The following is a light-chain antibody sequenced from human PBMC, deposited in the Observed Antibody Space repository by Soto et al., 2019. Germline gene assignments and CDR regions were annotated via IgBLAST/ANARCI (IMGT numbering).Light chain of an antibody. CDR1: TVGSYNL. Sequence: QSALTQPASVSGSPGQSVTISCTGTTVGSYNLVSWYQQSPGKAPKLIIYDVSKRPSGVSDRFSGSKSGSTASLTISGLQAEDEAAYYCCSYAGTTTGVFGGGTKLTVL. CDR2: DVS. V-gene: IGLV2-23*02. CDR3: CSYAGTTTGV. J-gene: IGLJ3*02.